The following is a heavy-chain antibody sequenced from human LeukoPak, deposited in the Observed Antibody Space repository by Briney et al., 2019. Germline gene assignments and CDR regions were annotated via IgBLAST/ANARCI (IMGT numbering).Heavy chain of an antibody. CDR1: GFTFSSYA. J-gene: IGHJ4*02. CDR3: AREKGPIRGSGFDY. CDR2: ISYDGSNK. V-gene: IGHV3-30-3*01. D-gene: IGHD5-24*01. Sequence: GRSLRLSCAASGFTFSSYAMHWVRQAPGKGLEWVAVISYDGSNKYYADSVKGRFTISRDNSKNTLYLQMNSLRAEDTAVYYCAREKGPIRGSGFDYWGQGTLVTVS.